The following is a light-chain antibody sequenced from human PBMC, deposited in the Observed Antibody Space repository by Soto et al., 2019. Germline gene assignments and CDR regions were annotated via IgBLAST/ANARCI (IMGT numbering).Light chain of an antibody. CDR1: TSNIGANF. V-gene: IGLV1-47*01. CDR2: RND. J-gene: IGLJ3*02. Sequence: AVVTQPPSASGTPGQTVSIFCSGSTSNIGANFVYWYQHLPGSAPKLLIYRNDQRPSGVPDRFSGSKSGTSASLAISGLRSEDEADYYCASWDDSLSGPNWVFGGGTKLTVL. CDR3: ASWDDSLSGPNWV.